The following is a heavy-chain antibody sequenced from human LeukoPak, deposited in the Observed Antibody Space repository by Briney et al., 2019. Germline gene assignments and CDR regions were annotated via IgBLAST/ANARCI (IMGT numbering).Heavy chain of an antibody. J-gene: IGHJ4*02. Sequence: PSETLSLTCTVSGGSISNGDHYWSWIRQHPGKGLEWIGNFHYSGSNSYNPSLKSRVTISVDTSKNQFSLRLSSVTAADTAVYYCARQVTFGYAYAYYFDYWGQGTLVTVSS. CDR3: ARQVTFGYAYAYYFDY. CDR2: FHYSGSN. V-gene: IGHV4-39*01. CDR1: GGSISNGDHY. D-gene: IGHD3-16*01.